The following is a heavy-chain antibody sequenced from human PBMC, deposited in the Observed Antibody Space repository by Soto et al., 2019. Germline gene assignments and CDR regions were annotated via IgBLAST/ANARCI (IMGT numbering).Heavy chain of an antibody. J-gene: IGHJ5*02. CDR1: GYTFTSYY. CDR2: INPSGGST. V-gene: IGHV1-46*01. Sequence: ASVKVSCKASGYTFTSYYMHCVRPAPGQGLEWMGIINPSGGSTSYAQKFQGRVTMTRDTSTSTVYMELSSLRSEDTAVYYCARSAEPATTYNWFDPWGQGTLVTV. CDR3: ARSAEPATTYNWFDP. D-gene: IGHD1-26*01.